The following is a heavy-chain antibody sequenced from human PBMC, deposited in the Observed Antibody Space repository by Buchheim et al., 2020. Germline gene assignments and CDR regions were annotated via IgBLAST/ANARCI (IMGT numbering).Heavy chain of an antibody. D-gene: IGHD3-10*01. CDR2: IYHSGST. CDR3: ARDVDYYGSGGGGYFDY. V-gene: IGHV4-4*02. CDR1: GGSISSSNW. Sequence: QVQLQESGPGLVKPSGTLSLTCAVSGGSISSSNWWSWVGQPPGKGLEWIGEIYHSGSTNYNPSLKSRVHIQGDKSKNQFSLKLSSVTAADTAVYYCARDVDYYGSGGGGYFDYWGQGTL. J-gene: IGHJ4*02.